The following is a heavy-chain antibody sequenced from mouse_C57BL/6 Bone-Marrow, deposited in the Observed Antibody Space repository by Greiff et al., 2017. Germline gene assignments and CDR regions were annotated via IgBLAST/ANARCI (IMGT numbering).Heavy chain of an antibody. Sequence: VQLQQSGPELVKPGASVKISCKASGYAFSSSWMNWVQQRPGKGLEWIGRIYPGDGDTNYNGKFKGKATMTADKSSRTAYMQLSSLTSEDSAVYFCARGTTGWYFDVWGTGTTVTVSS. CDR1: GYAFSSSW. CDR3: ARGTTGWYFDV. CDR2: IYPGDGDT. V-gene: IGHV1-82*01. D-gene: IGHD1-1*01. J-gene: IGHJ1*03.